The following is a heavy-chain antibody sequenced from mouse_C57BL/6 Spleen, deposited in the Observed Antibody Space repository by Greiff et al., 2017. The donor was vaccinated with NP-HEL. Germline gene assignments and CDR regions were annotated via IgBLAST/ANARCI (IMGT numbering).Heavy chain of an antibody. Sequence: VMLVESGAELVRPGTSVKVSCKASGYAFTNYLIEWVKQRPGQGLEWIGVINPGSGGTNYNEKFKGKATLTADKSSSTAYMQLSSLTSEDSAVYFCARQGGNVAMDYWGQGTSVTVSS. D-gene: IGHD2-1*01. V-gene: IGHV1-54*01. CDR2: INPGSGGT. J-gene: IGHJ4*01. CDR1: GYAFTNYL. CDR3: ARQGGNVAMDY.